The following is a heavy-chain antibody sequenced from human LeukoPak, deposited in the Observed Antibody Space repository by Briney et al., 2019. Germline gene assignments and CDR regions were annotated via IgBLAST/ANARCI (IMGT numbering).Heavy chain of an antibody. V-gene: IGHV1-2*02. J-gene: IGHJ4*02. CDR3: ARVPRVRYCSGGSCYHDY. CDR2: INPNSGGT. D-gene: IGHD2-15*01. CDR1: GYTFTGYY. Sequence: ASVKVSCKASGYTFTGYYMHWVRQAPGQGLEWMGWINPNSGGTNYAQKFQGRVTMTRDTSISTAYMELSRLRSDDTAVYYCARVPRVRYCSGGSCYHDYWGQGTPVTVSS.